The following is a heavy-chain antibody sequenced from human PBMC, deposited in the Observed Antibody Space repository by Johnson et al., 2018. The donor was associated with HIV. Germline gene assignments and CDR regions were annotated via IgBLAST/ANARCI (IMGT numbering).Heavy chain of an antibody. V-gene: IGHV3-30*18. D-gene: IGHD1-26*01. CDR2: ISYDGRDA. CDR3: AKAWELLGRRAALDI. J-gene: IGHJ3*02. Sequence: QMLLVESGGGVVQPGRSLRLSCAASGFTFSSYGMHWVRQAPGKGLEWVAVISYDGRDAYYADSVKGRFTSSRDNSKNTLYLQMNSLRPEDSAVYYCAKAWELLGRRAALDIWGQGTMVTVSS. CDR1: GFTFSSYG.